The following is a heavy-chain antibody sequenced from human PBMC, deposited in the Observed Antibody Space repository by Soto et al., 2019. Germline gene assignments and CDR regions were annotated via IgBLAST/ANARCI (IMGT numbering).Heavy chain of an antibody. D-gene: IGHD3-10*01. CDR2: ISSSSSYI. V-gene: IGHV3-21*01. CDR3: ARKSMVRGVIPEFDP. Sequence: KTGGSLRLSCAASGFTFSSYSMNWVRQAPGKGLEWVSSISSSSSYIYYADSVKGRFTISRDNAKNSLYLQMNSLRAEDTAVYYCARKSMVRGVIPEFDPWGQGTLVTVSS. J-gene: IGHJ5*02. CDR1: GFTFSSYS.